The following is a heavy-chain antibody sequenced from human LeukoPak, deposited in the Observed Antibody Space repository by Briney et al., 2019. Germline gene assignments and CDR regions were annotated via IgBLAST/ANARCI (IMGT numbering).Heavy chain of an antibody. CDR2: IYYSGST. V-gene: IGHV4-31*03. Sequence: SQTLSLTCTVSGGSISSGGYYWSWIRQHPGKGLEWIGYIYYSGSTNYNPSLKSRVSISVDAFKNQFSLKLSSVTAADTAVYYLAGGIQTNLNCCNCYFYLLDLRGQGTLVTVSS. D-gene: IGHD2-21*01. CDR3: AGGIQTNLNCCNCYFYLLDL. CDR1: GGSISSGGYY. J-gene: IGHJ5*02.